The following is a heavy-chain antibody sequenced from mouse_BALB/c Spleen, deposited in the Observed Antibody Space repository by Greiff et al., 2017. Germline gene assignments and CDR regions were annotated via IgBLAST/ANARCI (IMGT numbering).Heavy chain of an antibody. V-gene: IGHV5-9-4*01. J-gene: IGHJ1*01. D-gene: IGHD1-1*01. CDR1: GFTFSSYA. CDR3: AREKDYYGSRDWYFDV. CDR2: ISSGGSYT. Sequence: EVKLVESGGGLVKPGGSLKLSCAASGFTFSSYAMSWVRQSPEKRLEWVAEISSGGSYTYYPDTVTGRFTISRDNAKNTLYLEMSSLRSEDTAMYYCAREKDYYGSRDWYFDVWGAGTTVTVSS.